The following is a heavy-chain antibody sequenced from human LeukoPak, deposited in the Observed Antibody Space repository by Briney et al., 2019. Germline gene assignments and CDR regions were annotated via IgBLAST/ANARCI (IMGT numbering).Heavy chain of an antibody. Sequence: GGSLLLSCVASGFPVSSNYMSGAGQGPGEGLEGVSAISGSGGSTYYADSVKGRFTISRDNSKNTLYLQMNSLRAEDTAVYYCAKDMIVVVSYFDYWGEGTLVTVSS. J-gene: IGHJ4*02. CDR1: GFPVSSNY. V-gene: IGHV3-23*01. CDR3: AKDMIVVVSYFDY. CDR2: ISGSGGST. D-gene: IGHD3-22*01.